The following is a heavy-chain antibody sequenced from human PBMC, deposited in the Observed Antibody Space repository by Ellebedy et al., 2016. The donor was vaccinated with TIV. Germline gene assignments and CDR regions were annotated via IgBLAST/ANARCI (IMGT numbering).Heavy chain of an antibody. CDR2: ISGSGGST. CDR3: AKDPRDQWLAFDY. J-gene: IGHJ4*02. Sequence: GESLKISXAASGFTFSSYAMSWVRQAPGKGLEWVSAISGSGGSTYYADSVKGRFTISRDNSKNTLYLQMNSLRAEDTAVYYCAKDPRDQWLAFDYWGQGTLVTVSS. V-gene: IGHV3-23*01. D-gene: IGHD6-19*01. CDR1: GFTFSSYA.